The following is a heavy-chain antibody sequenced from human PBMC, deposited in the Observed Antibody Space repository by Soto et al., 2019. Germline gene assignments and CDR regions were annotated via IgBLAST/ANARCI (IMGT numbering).Heavy chain of an antibody. V-gene: IGHV3-21*01. D-gene: IGHD3-10*01. CDR2: ISSSSSYI. CDR3: SRDHYGSGSYCDY. CDR1: GFTFSSYS. Sequence: EVQLVESGGGLVKPGGSLRLSCAASGFTFSSYSMNWVRQAPGKGLEWVSSISSSSSYIYYADSVKGRFTISRDNAKKSLYLQMNSLRAEDTAVYYCSRDHYGSGSYCDYWGQGTLVTVSS. J-gene: IGHJ4*02.